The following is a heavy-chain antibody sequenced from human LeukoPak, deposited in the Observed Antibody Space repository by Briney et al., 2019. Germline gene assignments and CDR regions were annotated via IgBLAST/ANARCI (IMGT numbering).Heavy chain of an antibody. V-gene: IGHV4-59*01. Sequence: PSETLSLTCTVSGGSMSSYYRSWIRQPPGKGLEWIGYIYYSGSINYNPSLKSRVTISVDTSKKQFSLKLSSVTAADTAVYYCARAYLTTIRGNYYYYMDVWGKGTTVTVSS. CDR3: ARAYLTTIRGNYYYYMDV. D-gene: IGHD3-22*01. CDR1: GGSMSSYY. J-gene: IGHJ6*03. CDR2: IYYSGSI.